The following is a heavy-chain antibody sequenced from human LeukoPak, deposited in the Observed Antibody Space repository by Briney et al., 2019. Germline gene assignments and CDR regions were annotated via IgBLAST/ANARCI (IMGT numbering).Heavy chain of an antibody. V-gene: IGHV3-7*01. CDR2: IKQDGSEK. CDR3: ARDLILGALVAGGAFDI. J-gene: IGHJ3*02. CDR1: GFTFSSYW. D-gene: IGHD6-19*01. Sequence: PGGSLRLSCAASGFTFSSYWMSWVRQAPGKGLEWVANIKQDGSEKYYVDSVKGRFTISRDNAKNSLYLQMNSLRAEDTAVYYCARDLILGALVAGGAFDIWGQGTMVTVSS.